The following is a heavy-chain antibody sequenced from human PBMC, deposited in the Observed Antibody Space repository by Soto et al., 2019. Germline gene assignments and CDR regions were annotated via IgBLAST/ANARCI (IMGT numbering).Heavy chain of an antibody. CDR1: GGTFSSYA. D-gene: IGHD6-19*01. Sequence: QVQLVQSGAEVKKPGSSVKVSCKASGGTFSSYAISWVRQAPGQGLEWMGGIIPIFGTANYAQKFQGRVTITADKSTGTAYMGLSSLRSEDTAVYYCARDTGYSSGWYARAGGGGMDVWGQGTTVTVSS. J-gene: IGHJ6*02. CDR2: IIPIFGTA. CDR3: ARDTGYSSGWYARAGGGGMDV. V-gene: IGHV1-69*06.